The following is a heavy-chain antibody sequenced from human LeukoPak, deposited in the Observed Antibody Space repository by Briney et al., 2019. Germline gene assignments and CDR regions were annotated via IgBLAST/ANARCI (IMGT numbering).Heavy chain of an antibody. CDR1: GGSISSGGYY. V-gene: IGHV4-30-2*01. J-gene: IGHJ6*03. CDR3: ARERFYDSGTDYYYYMDV. CDR2: IYHSGST. Sequence: PSQTLSLTCTVSGGSISSGGYYWSWIRQPPGKGLEWIGYIYHSGSTYYNPSLKSRVTISVDRSKNQFSLKLSSVTAADTAVYYCARERFYDSGTDYYYYMDVWGKGTTVTVSS. D-gene: IGHD5/OR15-5a*01.